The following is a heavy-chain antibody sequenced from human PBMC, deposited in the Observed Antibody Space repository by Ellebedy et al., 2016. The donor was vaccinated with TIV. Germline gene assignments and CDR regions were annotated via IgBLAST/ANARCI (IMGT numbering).Heavy chain of an antibody. CDR2: ISGSGGDT. Sequence: GESLKISCAASGFTFSSYAMSWARQAPGKGLEWVSVISGSGGDTSYADSVKGRFTISRDNAKNTLYLQMHSLRAEDTAVYYCAKSHDSSGYHYVGAFDIWGQGTMVTASS. V-gene: IGHV3-23*01. CDR1: GFTFSSYA. CDR3: AKSHDSSGYHYVGAFDI. D-gene: IGHD3-22*01. J-gene: IGHJ3*02.